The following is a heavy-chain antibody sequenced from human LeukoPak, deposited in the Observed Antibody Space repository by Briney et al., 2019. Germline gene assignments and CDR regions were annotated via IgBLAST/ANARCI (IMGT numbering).Heavy chain of an antibody. CDR2: ISPYNGNT. CDR3: ARAFGGFITNFDY. J-gene: IGHJ4*02. Sequence: ASVKVSCKASGYTFTSYYMHWVRQAPGQGLEWMGWISPYNGNTNYAQNLQGRVTMTTDTSTSTAYMELRSLRSDDTAVYYCARAFGGFITNFDYWGQGTLVTVSS. CDR1: GYTFTSYY. D-gene: IGHD3-16*02. V-gene: IGHV1-18*04.